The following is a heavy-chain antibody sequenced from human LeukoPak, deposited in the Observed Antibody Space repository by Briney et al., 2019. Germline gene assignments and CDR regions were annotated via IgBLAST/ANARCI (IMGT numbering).Heavy chain of an antibody. CDR3: ARQSDSSGYYSFNY. V-gene: IGHV4-34*01. Sequence: PSETLSLTCAVYGGSFSGYYWSWIRQPPGKGLEWIGEINHSGSTNYNPSLKSRVTISVDTSKNQFSLKLSSVTAADTAVYFCARQSDSSGYYSFNYWGQGTLVTVSS. D-gene: IGHD3-22*01. CDR2: INHSGST. CDR1: GGSFSGYY. J-gene: IGHJ4*02.